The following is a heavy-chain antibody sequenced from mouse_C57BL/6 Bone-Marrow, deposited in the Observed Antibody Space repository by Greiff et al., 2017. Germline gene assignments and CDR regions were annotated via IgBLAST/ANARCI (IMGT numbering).Heavy chain of an antibody. CDR2: ISYDGSN. CDR3: ARDPDPLLPYAIDY. Sequence: EVQLQQSGPGLVKPSQSLSLTCSVTGYSITSGYYWNWIRQFPGNKLEWMGYISYDGSNNYNPSLKNRISITRDTSKNQFFLKLNAVTTEDTATYYCARDPDPLLPYAIDYWGQGTSVTVSS. CDR1: GYSITSGYY. J-gene: IGHJ4*01. D-gene: IGHD1-1*01. V-gene: IGHV3-6*01.